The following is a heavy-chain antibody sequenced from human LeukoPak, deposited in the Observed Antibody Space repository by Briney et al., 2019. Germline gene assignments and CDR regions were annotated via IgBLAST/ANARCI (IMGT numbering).Heavy chain of an antibody. V-gene: IGHV3-48*01. Sequence: PGGSLRLSCTGSPDIFRTNSMNWVRQVPGKGLEWVAYIAKTSATKYFADSLKGRFAISRDNSKNTLYLQMNSLRAEDTAVYYCAREAAPGAFDIWGQGTMVTVSS. CDR1: PDIFRTNS. CDR2: IAKTSATK. D-gene: IGHD6-13*01. J-gene: IGHJ3*02. CDR3: AREAAPGAFDI.